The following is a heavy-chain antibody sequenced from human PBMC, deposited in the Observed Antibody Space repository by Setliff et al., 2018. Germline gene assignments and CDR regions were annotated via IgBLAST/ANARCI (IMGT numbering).Heavy chain of an antibody. V-gene: IGHV3-23*01. J-gene: IGHJ4*02. CDR3: AKCSSWHGHYPHFNY. D-gene: IGHD6-13*01. Sequence: GGSLRLSCAASGFTFNNDFMIWVRQASGKGLEWVSFTSKSGGEIHYADSVKGQFTISRDNPRSTLYLQMNSLRAEDTAIYYCAKCSSWHGHYPHFNYWGQGTLVTVSS. CDR1: GFTFNNDF. CDR2: TSKSGGEI.